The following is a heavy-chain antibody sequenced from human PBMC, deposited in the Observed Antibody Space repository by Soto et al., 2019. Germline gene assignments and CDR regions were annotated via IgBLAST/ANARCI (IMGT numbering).Heavy chain of an antibody. CDR1: DGYCSGYD. V-gene: IGHV4-34*01. CDR2: INHSGYT. CDR3: WRTSRFDT. J-gene: IGHJ5*02. Sequence: SETQSLTSGVDDGYCSGYDGSWIRQKPGKGLEWIGEINHSGYTNYNPSPKSRVTISVDPSKSQFSLQLSSVTAPDTAGYYCWRTSRFDTWGQGTLVTVSS.